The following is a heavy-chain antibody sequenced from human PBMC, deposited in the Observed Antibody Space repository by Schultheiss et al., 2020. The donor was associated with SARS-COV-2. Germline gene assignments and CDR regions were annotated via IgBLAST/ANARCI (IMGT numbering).Heavy chain of an antibody. D-gene: IGHD6-25*01. J-gene: IGHJ4*02. Sequence: GESLKISCAASGFTFSSYAMSWVRQAPGKGLEWVSAISGSGGSTYYADSVKGRFTISRDNAKNSLYLQMNSLRAEDTAVYYCARDTYRASGLDKWGQGTLVTVSS. CDR3: ARDTYRASGLDK. CDR2: ISGSGGST. V-gene: IGHV3-23*01. CDR1: GFTFSSYA.